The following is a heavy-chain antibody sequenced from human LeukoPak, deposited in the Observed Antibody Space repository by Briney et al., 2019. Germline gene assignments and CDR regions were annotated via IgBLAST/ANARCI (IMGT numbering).Heavy chain of an antibody. D-gene: IGHD2-2*01. V-gene: IGHV4-30-4*08. CDR3: ARDLSSTSYDAFDI. J-gene: IGHJ3*02. Sequence: SETLSLTCTVSGGSISSGDNYWSWIRQPPGKGLEWIGYIYYSGTTYYNPSLKSRVSMSVDTSKNQFSLKLSSVTAADTAVYYCARDLSSTSYDAFDIWGQGTMVTVSS. CDR1: GGSISSGDNY. CDR2: IYYSGTT.